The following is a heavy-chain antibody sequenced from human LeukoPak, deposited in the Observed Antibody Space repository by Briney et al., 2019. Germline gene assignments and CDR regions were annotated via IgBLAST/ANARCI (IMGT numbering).Heavy chain of an antibody. J-gene: IGHJ6*02. CDR3: ARARRTDYYDSSGYYSRSYYYGMDV. D-gene: IGHD3-22*01. Sequence: GGSLRLSCAASGFTFSSYSMNWVRQAPGKGLEWVSSISSSSSYIYYADSVKGRFTISRDNSKNTLYLQMNSLRAEDTAVYYCARARRTDYYDSSGYYSRSYYYGMDVWGQGPTVTVSS. CDR2: ISSSSSYI. CDR1: GFTFSSYS. V-gene: IGHV3-21*01.